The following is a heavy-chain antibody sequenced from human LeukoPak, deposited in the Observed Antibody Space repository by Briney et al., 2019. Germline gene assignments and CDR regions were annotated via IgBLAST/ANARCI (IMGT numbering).Heavy chain of an antibody. Sequence: GGSLRLSCAASGFTFSSYAMSWVRQAPGKGLEWVSAISGSGGSTYYADSVKGRFTISRDNSKNTLYLQMNSLRAEDTAVYYCAKGGGVAVAGRPIDYWGQGTLVTVSS. V-gene: IGHV3-23*01. J-gene: IGHJ4*02. CDR1: GFTFSSYA. D-gene: IGHD6-19*01. CDR3: AKGGGVAVAGRPIDY. CDR2: ISGSGGST.